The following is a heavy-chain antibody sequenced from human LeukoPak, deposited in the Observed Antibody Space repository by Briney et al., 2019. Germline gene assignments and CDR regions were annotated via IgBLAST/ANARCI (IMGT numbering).Heavy chain of an antibody. CDR2: IFYSGYT. CDR3: ARAFRGFGIDV. V-gene: IGHV4-59*02. Sequence: SETLSLTCTVSGGSVSGYSWSWVRQPPGKGLEWIGNIFYSGYTDYNPSLKSRVTISVDTSKGQFSLNLRSVTAADTAVYPCARAFRGFGIDVWGQGTTVIVSS. J-gene: IGHJ6*02. CDR1: GGSVSGYS.